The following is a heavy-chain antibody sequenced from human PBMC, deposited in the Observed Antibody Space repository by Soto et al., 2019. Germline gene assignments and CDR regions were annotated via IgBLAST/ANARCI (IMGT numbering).Heavy chain of an antibody. Sequence: SETLSLTCTVSGGSISSYYWSWIRQPPGKGLEWIGYIYYSGSTNYNPSLKSRVTISVDTSKNQFSLKLSSVTAADTAVYYCARGHDSSGWGYYYYGMDVWGQGTTVTVSS. V-gene: IGHV4-59*01. J-gene: IGHJ6*02. CDR3: ARGHDSSGWGYYYYGMDV. D-gene: IGHD3-22*01. CDR1: GGSISSYY. CDR2: IYYSGST.